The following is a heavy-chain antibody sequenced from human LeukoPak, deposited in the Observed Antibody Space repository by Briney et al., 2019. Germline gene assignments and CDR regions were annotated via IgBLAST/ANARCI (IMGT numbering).Heavy chain of an antibody. CDR1: GSTFDDHV. D-gene: IGHD7-27*01. CDR2: LSGDGLGT. V-gene: IGHV3-43*02. CDR3: TSLGPLDY. J-gene: IGHJ4*02. Sequence: GGSVRLSCAASGSTFDDHVLLWVRPAPGKGLEWVSLLSGDGLGTYYADSMKRRFTITRDNSKNSLYLQINSLRTEDTAFYFCTSLGPLDYWGQGVLVTVSS.